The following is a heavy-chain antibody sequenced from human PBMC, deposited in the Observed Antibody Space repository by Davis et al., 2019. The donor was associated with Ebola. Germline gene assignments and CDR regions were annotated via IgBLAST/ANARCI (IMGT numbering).Heavy chain of an antibody. V-gene: IGHV3-23*01. CDR1: GFFFSSYV. J-gene: IGHJ3*01. Sequence: GESLKISCAASGFFFSSYVMSWVRQAPGKGLEWVSTLGTSADTYYADSVKGRFTISRDNSKNTLYLQMNGLRVEDTAIYYCAKDTSNIWFDVWGQGTMVTVSS. D-gene: IGHD1-26*01. CDR3: AKDTSNIWFDV. CDR2: LGTSADT.